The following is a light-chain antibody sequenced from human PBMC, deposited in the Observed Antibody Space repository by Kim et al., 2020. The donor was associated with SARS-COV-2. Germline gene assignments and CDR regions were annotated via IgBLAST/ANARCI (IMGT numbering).Light chain of an antibody. CDR3: QQYQWLYT. J-gene: IGKJ2*01. CDR2: DAS. Sequence: DIQMTQSPSTLSASIGDRVTITCRASQSISSWLAWYQQKPGKAPDLLIYDASILESGVPPRFSGSGSGTEFTLTISSLQPDDVATYYCQQYQWLYTFGQGTKLEI. V-gene: IGKV1-5*01. CDR1: QSISSW.